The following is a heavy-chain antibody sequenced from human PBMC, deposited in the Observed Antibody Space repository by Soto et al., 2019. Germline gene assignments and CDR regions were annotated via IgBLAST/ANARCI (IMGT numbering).Heavy chain of an antibody. CDR3: ATSISVGGGG. D-gene: IGHD3-16*01. J-gene: IGHJ4*02. V-gene: IGHV3-74*01. CDR1: GFTFSSCW. Sequence: EVHLVESGGGLVQPGGSLRLSCAASGFTFSSCWMHWVRQAPGKGLVWVSRINSDGSSIRYADSVKGRFTISRDNAKNTLYLQMNNLRADDTAVYYCATSISVGGGGWGQGTLVTVSS. CDR2: INSDGSSI.